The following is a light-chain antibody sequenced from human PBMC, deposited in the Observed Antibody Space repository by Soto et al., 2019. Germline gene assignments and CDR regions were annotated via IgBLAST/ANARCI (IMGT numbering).Light chain of an antibody. Sequence: QSVLTQPASVSGSPGQSITISCIGTSADIGGYNFVSWYQHHPGKAPKLMIYDVSNRPSGVSNRFSGSKSSNTASLTVSGLQAEDEADYYCSSYTSSRTHVVFGGGTKLTVL. V-gene: IGLV2-14*03. J-gene: IGLJ2*01. CDR2: DVS. CDR3: SSYTSSRTHVV. CDR1: SADIGGYNF.